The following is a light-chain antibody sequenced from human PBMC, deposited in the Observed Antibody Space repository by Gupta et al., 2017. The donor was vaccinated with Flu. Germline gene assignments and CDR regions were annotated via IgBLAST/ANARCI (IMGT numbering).Light chain of an antibody. Sequence: DIVMTQSPLSLSVTPGQPASISCKSSQSLLYSDGKTYLYWYLQKPGQPPQVLIYEGSNRFSGAPDRFSGRGSGTDFTFKISRVAAEDVGVYYCRQGKQRPFNFGGGTKVEIK. V-gene: IGKV2D-29*01. CDR1: QSLLYSDGKTY. J-gene: IGKJ4*01. CDR2: EGS. CDR3: RQGKQRPFN.